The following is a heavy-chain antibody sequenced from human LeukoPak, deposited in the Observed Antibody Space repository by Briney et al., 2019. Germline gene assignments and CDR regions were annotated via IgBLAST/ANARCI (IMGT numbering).Heavy chain of an antibody. V-gene: IGHV4-30-4*08. Sequence: SETLSLTCTVSGDSISSGDYYWSWIRQPPGKGLEWIGYIYYSGSTYYNPSLKSRVTISVDTSKNQFSLKLSSVTAADTAVYYCASETSSGWSQLVHYWGQGTLVTVSS. CDR2: IYYSGST. CDR3: ASETSSGWSQLVHY. CDR1: GDSISSGDYY. D-gene: IGHD6-19*01. J-gene: IGHJ4*02.